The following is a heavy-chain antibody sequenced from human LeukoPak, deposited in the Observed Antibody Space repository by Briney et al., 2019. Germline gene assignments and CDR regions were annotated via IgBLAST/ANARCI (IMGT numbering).Heavy chain of an antibody. Sequence: ASVKVSCKVSGYTLTELSMHWVRQAPGKGLEWMGGFDPEDGETIYAQKFQGRVTMTEDTSTDTAYMELSSLRSEDTAVYYCATKLARAGTGLGWFDPWGQGTLVTVSS. CDR1: GYTLTELS. CDR2: FDPEDGET. CDR3: ATKLARAGTGLGWFDP. V-gene: IGHV1-24*01. J-gene: IGHJ5*02. D-gene: IGHD6-19*01.